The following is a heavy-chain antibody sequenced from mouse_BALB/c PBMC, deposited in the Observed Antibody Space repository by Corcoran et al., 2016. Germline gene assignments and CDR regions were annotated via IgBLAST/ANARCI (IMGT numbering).Heavy chain of an antibody. J-gene: IGHJ2*01. CDR1: GYTFTSYW. CDR2: INPSTGYT. Sequence: QVQLQQSGAELAKPGASVKMSCKASGYTFTSYWMHWVKQRPGQGLEWIGYINPSTGYTEYNQKFKDKATLTADKSSSTAYMQLSSLTSEDSAVYYCARRWGNYYFDYWGQGTTLTFSS. D-gene: IGHD2-1*01. CDR3: ARRWGNYYFDY. V-gene: IGHV1-7*01.